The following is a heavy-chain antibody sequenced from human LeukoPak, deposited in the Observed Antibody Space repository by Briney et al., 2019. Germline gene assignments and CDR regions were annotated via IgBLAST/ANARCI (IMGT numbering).Heavy chain of an antibody. Sequence: PGGSLRLSCAASGFTFSSYSMNWVRQAPGKGLEWVSSISSSSSYIYYADSVKGRFTISRDNAKNSLYLQMNSLRAEDTAVYYCARDLSCSSTSCFPGYYGMDVWGQGTTVTVSS. J-gene: IGHJ6*02. V-gene: IGHV3-21*01. CDR1: GFTFSSYS. CDR3: ARDLSCSSTSCFPGYYGMDV. D-gene: IGHD2-2*01. CDR2: ISSSSSYI.